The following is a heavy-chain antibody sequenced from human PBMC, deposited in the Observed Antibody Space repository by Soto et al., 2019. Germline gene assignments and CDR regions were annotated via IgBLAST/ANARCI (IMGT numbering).Heavy chain of an antibody. Sequence: GGSLRLSCAASGFTFSSYWMHWVRQAPGKGLVWVSRINSDGSSTSYADSVKGRFTISRDNAKNTLYLQMNSLRAEDTAVYYCAREKRCSSTSCHTLYYYMDVWGKGTTVTVSS. V-gene: IGHV3-74*01. D-gene: IGHD2-2*02. CDR1: GFTFSSYW. J-gene: IGHJ6*03. CDR3: AREKRCSSTSCHTLYYYMDV. CDR2: INSDGSST.